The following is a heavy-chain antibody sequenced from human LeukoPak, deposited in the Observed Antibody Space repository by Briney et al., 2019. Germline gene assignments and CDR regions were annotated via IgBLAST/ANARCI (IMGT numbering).Heavy chain of an antibody. Sequence: PGGSLRLSCVVSGFTFSNYDMSWVRQAPGKGLEWVSAISGSGGSTYYADSVKGRFTISRDNSKNTLFLQMYSLRAEDTAVYFCAREDGYCSGGNCYSYFDSWGQGTLVTVSS. V-gene: IGHV3-23*01. CDR2: ISGSGGST. CDR3: AREDGYCSGGNCYSYFDS. CDR1: GFTFSNYD. J-gene: IGHJ4*02. D-gene: IGHD2-15*01.